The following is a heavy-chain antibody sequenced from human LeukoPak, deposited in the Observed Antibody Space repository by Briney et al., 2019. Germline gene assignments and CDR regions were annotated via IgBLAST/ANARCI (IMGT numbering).Heavy chain of an antibody. V-gene: IGHV3-11*06. D-gene: IGHD6-13*01. CDR3: ARGGWGSSWYFGFDY. J-gene: IGHJ4*02. CDR2: IRGSRSYT. CDR1: GFTFSDYY. Sequence: KPGGSLRLSCAASGFTFSDYYMSWIRQAPGKGLEWVSYIRGSRSYTNYADSVKGRFTISRDNAKNSLYLQMNSLRAEDTAVYYCARGGWGSSWYFGFDYWGQGTLVTVSS.